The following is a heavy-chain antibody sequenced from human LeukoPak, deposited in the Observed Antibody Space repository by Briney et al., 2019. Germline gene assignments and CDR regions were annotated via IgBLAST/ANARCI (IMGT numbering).Heavy chain of an antibody. J-gene: IGHJ4*02. D-gene: IGHD3-10*01. V-gene: IGHV4-34*01. Sequence: SETLSLTCAVYGGSFSGYYWSWIRQPPGKGLEWIGEINHSGSTNYNPSLRSRVTISVDTSKNQFSLKLSSVTAADTAVYYCARGRGVDYWGQGTLVTVSS. CDR2: INHSGST. CDR1: GGSFSGYY. CDR3: ARGRGVDY.